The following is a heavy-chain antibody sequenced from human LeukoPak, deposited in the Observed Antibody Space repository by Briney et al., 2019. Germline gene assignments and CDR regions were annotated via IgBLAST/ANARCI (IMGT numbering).Heavy chain of an antibody. Sequence: PGGSLRLSCAASGFTFSGYSMNWVRQAPGKGLEWVSYISSSSSNKYYADSVKGRFTISRDNAKNSLYLQMNSLRAEDTAVYYCARGTSTTIFLDYWGQGTLVTVSS. CDR2: ISSSSSNK. CDR3: ARGTSTTIFLDY. J-gene: IGHJ4*02. V-gene: IGHV3-48*01. CDR1: GFTFSGYS. D-gene: IGHD3-3*01.